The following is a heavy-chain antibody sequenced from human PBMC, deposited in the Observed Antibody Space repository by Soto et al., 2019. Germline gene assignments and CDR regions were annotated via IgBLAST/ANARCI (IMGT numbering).Heavy chain of an antibody. CDR1: GFTFSSYS. CDR3: ARGKDIVVVVADNWFDP. D-gene: IGHD2-15*01. Sequence: GGSLRLSCAASGFTFSSYSMNWVRQAPGKGLEWVSSISSSSSYIYYADSVKGRFTISRDNPKNSLYLQMNSLRAEDTAVYYCARGKDIVVVVADNWFDPWGQGTLVTVSS. V-gene: IGHV3-21*01. J-gene: IGHJ5*02. CDR2: ISSSSSYI.